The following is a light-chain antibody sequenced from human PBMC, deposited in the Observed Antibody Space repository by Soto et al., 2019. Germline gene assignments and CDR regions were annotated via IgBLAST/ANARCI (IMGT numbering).Light chain of an antibody. J-gene: IGLJ7*01. CDR2: TNN. Sequence: QYVLTQPPSASGTPGQKVTISCSGSSSNIGPNAVNWYQQLPGTAPKLLLYTNNQRPSGVSDRFSGSKSGTSASLAISGLQSDDEADYHCAAWDDSLNGLVFGTGTQLTVL. CDR3: AAWDDSLNGLV. CDR1: SSNIGPNA. V-gene: IGLV1-44*01.